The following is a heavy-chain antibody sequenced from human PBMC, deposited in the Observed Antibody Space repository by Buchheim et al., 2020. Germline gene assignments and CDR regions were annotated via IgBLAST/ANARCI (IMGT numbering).Heavy chain of an antibody. CDR1: GYTFTGYY. CDR2: INPNSGGT. V-gene: IGHV1-2*04. CDR3: AREGGKRLYCSSTSCYSWFDP. D-gene: IGHD2-2*01. J-gene: IGHJ5*02. Sequence: QVQLVQSGAEVKKPGASVKVSCKASGYTFTGYYMHWVRQAPGQGLEWMGWINPNSGGTNYAQKFQGWVTMTRDTSISPAYMELSRLRSDDTAVYYCAREGGKRLYCSSTSCYSWFDPWGQGTL.